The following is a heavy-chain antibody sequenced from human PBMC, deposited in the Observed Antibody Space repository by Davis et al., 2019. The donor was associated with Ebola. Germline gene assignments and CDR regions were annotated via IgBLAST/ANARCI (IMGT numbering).Heavy chain of an antibody. Sequence: GESLKISCNGSGYSFTGYWIAWVRQMPGKGLEWMGIIFPGDSDTRYSPSFQGQVTISADKSITTAYLHWNSLKASDTAMYYCARQGAPYSAPANWGQGTLVTVSS. CDR2: IFPGDSDT. CDR3: ARQGAPYSAPAN. J-gene: IGHJ4*02. CDR1: GYSFTGYW. V-gene: IGHV5-51*01. D-gene: IGHD1-26*01.